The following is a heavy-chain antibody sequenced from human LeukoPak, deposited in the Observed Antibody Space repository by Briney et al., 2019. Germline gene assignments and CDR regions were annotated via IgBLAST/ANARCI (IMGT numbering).Heavy chain of an antibody. V-gene: IGHV3-53*01. CDR1: GFTVSSNY. J-gene: IGHJ3*02. CDR2: IYSGGST. D-gene: IGHD3-22*01. CDR3: ARGKEYHDSSADAFDI. Sequence: GGSLRLSCAASGFTVSSNYMSWVRQAPGKGLEWVSVIYSGGSTYYADSVKGRFTISRDNSKNTLYLQMNSLRAEDTAVYYCARGKEYHDSSADAFDIWGQGTMVTVSS.